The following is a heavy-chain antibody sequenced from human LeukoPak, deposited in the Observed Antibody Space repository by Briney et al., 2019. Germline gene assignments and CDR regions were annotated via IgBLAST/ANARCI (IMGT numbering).Heavy chain of an antibody. D-gene: IGHD3-22*01. CDR2: IYSGGST. CDR1: GFTFSSYW. CDR3: ARDRSTYYYDSSGYIS. V-gene: IGHV3-53*01. Sequence: GGSLRLSCAASGFTFSSYWMSWVRQAPGKGLEWVSVIYSGGSTYYADSVKGRFTISRDNSKNTLYLQMNSLRAEDTAVYYCARDRSTYYYDSSGYISWGQGTLVTVSS. J-gene: IGHJ4*02.